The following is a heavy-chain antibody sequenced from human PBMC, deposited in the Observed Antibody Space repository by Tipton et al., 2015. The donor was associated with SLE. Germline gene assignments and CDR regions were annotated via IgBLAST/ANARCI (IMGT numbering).Heavy chain of an antibody. D-gene: IGHD1-1*01. J-gene: IGHJ3*02. V-gene: IGHV3-11*04. CDR1: GFKFSDYY. Sequence: SLRLSCVASGFKFSDYYMSWIRQSPGRGLEWISYMSGRDKTTLYGASVRGRFTLSRDNAKNSLFLDMNSLTVEDTAVYYCARAQLHWNWASDIWGLGTMVTVSS. CDR2: MSGRDKTT. CDR3: ARAQLHWNWASDI.